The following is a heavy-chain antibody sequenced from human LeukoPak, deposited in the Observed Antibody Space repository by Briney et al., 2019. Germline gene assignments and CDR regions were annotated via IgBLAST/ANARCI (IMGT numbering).Heavy chain of an antibody. Sequence: PSETLSLTCTVSGGSISSGGYYWSWIRQHPGKGLEWIGYIYYSGSTYYNPSLKSRVTISVDTSKNQFSLKLSSVTAADTAVYYCAGRHYAAGAFDIWGQGTMVTVSS. CDR2: IYYSGST. V-gene: IGHV4-31*03. CDR1: GGSISSGGYY. CDR3: AGRHYAAGAFDI. J-gene: IGHJ3*02. D-gene: IGHD2-2*01.